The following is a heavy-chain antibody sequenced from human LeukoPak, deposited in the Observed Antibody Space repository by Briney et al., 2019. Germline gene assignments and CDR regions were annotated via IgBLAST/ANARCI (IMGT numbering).Heavy chain of an antibody. V-gene: IGHV4-34*01. CDR1: GGSFSGYY. D-gene: IGHD3-3*01. CDR3: ARGYYDFWSGYSDY. J-gene: IGHJ4*02. Sequence: SETLSPTCAVYGGSFSGYYWNWIRQPPGKGLEWIGEINHSGSTNYNPFLKRRVTISVDTSKNQFSLKLSSVTAADTAVYYCARGYYDFWSGYSDYWGQGTLVTVSS. CDR2: INHSGST.